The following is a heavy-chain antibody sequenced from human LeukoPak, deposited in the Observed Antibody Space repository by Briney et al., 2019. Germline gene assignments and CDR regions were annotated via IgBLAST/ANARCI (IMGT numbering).Heavy chain of an antibody. CDR2: IRYDGNNK. Sequence: GGSLRLSCAASGFTFSSYGMHWVRQAPGKGLEWVAFIRYDGNNKYYADSVKGRFTISRDNSKNTLYLQMNSLRAEDTAVYYCAKDSTGYCSSTSCHYFDYWGQGTLVTVSS. D-gene: IGHD2-2*01. V-gene: IGHV3-30*02. CDR3: AKDSTGYCSSTSCHYFDY. CDR1: GFTFSSYG. J-gene: IGHJ4*02.